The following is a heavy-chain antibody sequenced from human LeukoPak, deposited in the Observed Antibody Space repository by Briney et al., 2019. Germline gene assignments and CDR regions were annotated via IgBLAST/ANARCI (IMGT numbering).Heavy chain of an antibody. Sequence: SETLSLTCSISGDSITTNSYWWAWIRQSPGKGLEWIGSIYSSGNSYYNPSLKSRASISPDTSKNHYSLSLTSVTAADTAVYYCARRGIWDLQIGNWFDPRGQGILVTVSS. D-gene: IGHD3-16*01. CDR1: GDSITTNSYW. J-gene: IGHJ5*02. CDR2: IYSSGNS. V-gene: IGHV4-39*02. CDR3: ARRGIWDLQIGNWFDP.